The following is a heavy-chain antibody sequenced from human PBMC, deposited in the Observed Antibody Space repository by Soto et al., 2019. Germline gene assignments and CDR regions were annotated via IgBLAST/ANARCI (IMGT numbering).Heavy chain of an antibody. CDR1: GFTFNMYS. CDR3: ARVAAGATSYYSGSGYDDPSDI. Sequence: EVQLVESGGDLVQRGGSLRLSCAVSGFTFNMYSMNWVRQAPGKGLEWVSYISSRSSVIYYADSVKGRFTVARDNAKNALYLQMNSLRDEDTAVYYCARVAAGATSYYSGSGYDDPSDIWGQGTMVTVSS. V-gene: IGHV3-48*02. CDR2: ISSRSSVI. D-gene: IGHD3-22*01. J-gene: IGHJ3*02.